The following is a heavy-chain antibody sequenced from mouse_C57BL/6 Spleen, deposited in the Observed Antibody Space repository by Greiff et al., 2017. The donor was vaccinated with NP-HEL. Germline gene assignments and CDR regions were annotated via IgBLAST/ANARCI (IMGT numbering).Heavy chain of an antibody. Sequence: VQLQQSGPELVKPGASVKISCKASGYAFSSSWMNWVKQRPGKGLEWIGRIYPGDGDTNYNGKYKGKATLTSDKSSSTAYMQLSSLTSEDSAVYFCARKNYSSYSGAMDYWGQGTSVTVSS. V-gene: IGHV1-82*01. D-gene: IGHD2-5*01. CDR2: IYPGDGDT. CDR3: ARKNYSSYSGAMDY. J-gene: IGHJ4*01. CDR1: GYAFSSSW.